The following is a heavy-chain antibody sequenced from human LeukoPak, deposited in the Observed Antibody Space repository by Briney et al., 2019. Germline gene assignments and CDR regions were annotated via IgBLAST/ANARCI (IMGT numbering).Heavy chain of an antibody. CDR1: GYTFTGHY. CDR3: ARAYCSSTSCYALPVY. CDR2: INPNSGGT. V-gene: IGHV1-2*02. J-gene: IGHJ4*02. D-gene: IGHD2-2*01. Sequence: ASVKVSCKASGYTFTGHYMHWVRQAPGQGLEWMGWINPNSGGTNYAQKFQGRVTMTRDTSISTAYMELSRLRSDDTAVYYCARAYCSSTSCYALPVYWGQGTLVTVSS.